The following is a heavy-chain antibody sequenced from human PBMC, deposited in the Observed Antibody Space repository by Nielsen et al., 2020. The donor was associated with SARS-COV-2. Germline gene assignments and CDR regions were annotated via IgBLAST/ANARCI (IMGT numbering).Heavy chain of an antibody. D-gene: IGHD5-12*01. CDR2: IWYDGGNK. CDR1: GFTFSSYA. V-gene: IGHV3-33*08. CDR3: AIDGSGYSGYNDDAFDI. Sequence: GESLMIYCAASGFTFSSYAMRWVRQAPGKGLEWVVVIWYDGGNKYYADSVKGRFTISRDNSKNTLYLPMNSLRAEDTAVYYCAIDGSGYSGYNDDAFDIWGQGTMVSVSS. J-gene: IGHJ3*02.